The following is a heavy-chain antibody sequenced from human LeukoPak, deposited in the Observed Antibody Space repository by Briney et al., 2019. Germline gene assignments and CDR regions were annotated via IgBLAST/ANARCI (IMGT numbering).Heavy chain of an antibody. J-gene: IGHJ2*01. Sequence: PGGSLRLSCAASGFTFSSYAMSWVRRATGGGLEWVSSISSSSSYIYYAASVKGRFTISRDNAKNSLYLQLNSLRAGDTAVYYCAMGCGGSCYRYFDLWGRGTLVTVSS. CDR1: GFTFSSYA. CDR3: AMGCGGSCYRYFDL. CDR2: ISSSSSYI. V-gene: IGHV3-21*01. D-gene: IGHD2-15*01.